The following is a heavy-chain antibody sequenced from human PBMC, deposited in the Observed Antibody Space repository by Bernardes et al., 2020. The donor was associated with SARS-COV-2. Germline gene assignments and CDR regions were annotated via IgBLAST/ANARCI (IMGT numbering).Heavy chain of an antibody. Sequence: GGSLRLSCGASGFTFSSYDMSWVRQAPGKGLEWVSGISGSGGSTYYADFVKGRFTISRDNSKNTLYLQMNSLRAEDTAVYYCAKAQDGGNRLIPFDPWGQGTLVTVSS. CDR2: ISGSGGST. J-gene: IGHJ5*02. V-gene: IGHV3-23*01. CDR3: AKAQDGGNRLIPFDP. D-gene: IGHD3-16*01. CDR1: GFTFSSYD.